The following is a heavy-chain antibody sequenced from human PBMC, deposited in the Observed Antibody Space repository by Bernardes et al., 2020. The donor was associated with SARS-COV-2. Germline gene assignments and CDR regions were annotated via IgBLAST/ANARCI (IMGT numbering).Heavy chain of an antibody. CDR2: MNPNSGNT. J-gene: IGHJ4*02. D-gene: IGHD3-16*01. CDR1: GYTFTSFD. Sequence: ASLKVFCKTSGYTFTSFDINWVRQASGQGLEWMGWMNPNSGNTGYAQKFQGRVTMTRNTSISTAYMELSSLRSDDTAMYYCARGYVGGWGQGTLVTVSS. CDR3: ARGYVGG. V-gene: IGHV1-8*01.